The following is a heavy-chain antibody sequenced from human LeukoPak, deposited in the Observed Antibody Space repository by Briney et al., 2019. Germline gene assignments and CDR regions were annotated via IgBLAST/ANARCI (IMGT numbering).Heavy chain of an antibody. D-gene: IGHD3-22*01. J-gene: IGHJ3*02. V-gene: IGHV3-21*04. CDR2: ISSSSTYI. CDR1: GFTFSSYS. Sequence: GGSLRLSCAASGFTFSSYSMNWVRQAPGKGLEWVSFISSSSTYIYYADSVKGRFTISRDNSKNTLYLQMNSLRAEDTAVYYCAKVLSGYSDHDALDIWGQGTMVTVSS. CDR3: AKVLSGYSDHDALDI.